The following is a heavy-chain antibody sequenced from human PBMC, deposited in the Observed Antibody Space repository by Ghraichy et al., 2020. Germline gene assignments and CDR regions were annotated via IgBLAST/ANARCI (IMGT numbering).Heavy chain of an antibody. J-gene: IGHJ4*02. D-gene: IGHD1-26*01. V-gene: IGHV5-51*01. CDR1: GYSFTSYW. CDR2: IYPGDSDT. Sequence: GESLNISCKGSGYSFTSYWIGWVRQMPGKGLEWMGIIYPGDSDTRYSPSFQGQVTISADKSISTAYLQWSSLKASDTAMYYCARVIVGATDLPSDDYYFDYWGQGTLVTVSS. CDR3: ARVIVGATDLPSDDYYFDY.